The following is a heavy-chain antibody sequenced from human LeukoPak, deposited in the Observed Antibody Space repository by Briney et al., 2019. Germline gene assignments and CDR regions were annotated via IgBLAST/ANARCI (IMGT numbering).Heavy chain of an antibody. CDR2: INRDGSER. J-gene: IGHJ4*02. Sequence: GGSLRLSCAASGFTFSNYWMTWVRQAPGKGLEWVANINRDGSERYYVDSVKGRFTISRDDAKSSLYLQMNSLRAEDTAVYYCAKAPDITMIVVVTYFDYWGQGTLVTVSS. D-gene: IGHD3-22*01. CDR1: GFTFSNYW. CDR3: AKAPDITMIVVVTYFDY. V-gene: IGHV3-7*03.